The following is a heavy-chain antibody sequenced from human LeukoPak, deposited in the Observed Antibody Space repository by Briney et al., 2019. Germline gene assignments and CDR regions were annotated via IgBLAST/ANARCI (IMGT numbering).Heavy chain of an antibody. CDR3: ARGSFSSAGVGRKQQLVRPAYDY. D-gene: IGHD6-13*01. V-gene: IGHV1-46*01. J-gene: IGHJ4*02. CDR2: INPSGGST. Sequence: ASVKDSCKASGYTFTSYYMHWVRQAPGQGLEWMGIINPSGGSTSYAQKFQGRVTMTRDTSTSTVYMELSSLRSEDTAVYYCARGSFSSAGVGRKQQLVRPAYDYWGQGTLVTVSS. CDR1: GYTFTSYY.